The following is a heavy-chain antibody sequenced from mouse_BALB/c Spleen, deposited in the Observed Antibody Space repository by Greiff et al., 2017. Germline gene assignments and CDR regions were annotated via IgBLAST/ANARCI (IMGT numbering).Heavy chain of an antibody. J-gene: IGHJ1*01. CDR1: GFSLTSYG. Sequence: QVQLKQSGPGLVAPSQSLSITCTVSGFSLTSYGVHWVRQPPGKGLEWLGVIWAGGSTNYNSALMSRLSISKDNSKSQVFLKMNSLQTDDTAMYYCARDSYGNYPYFDVWGAGTTVTVSS. CDR2: IWAGGST. CDR3: ARDSYGNYPYFDV. V-gene: IGHV2-9*02. D-gene: IGHD2-10*02.